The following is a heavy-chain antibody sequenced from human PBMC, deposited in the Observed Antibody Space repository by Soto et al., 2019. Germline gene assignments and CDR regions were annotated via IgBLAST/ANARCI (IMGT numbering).Heavy chain of an antibody. V-gene: IGHV1-69*13. D-gene: IGHD1-26*01. Sequence: ASVKVSCKASGGTFSSYAISWVRQAPGQGLEWMGGIIPIFGTANYAQKFQGRVTITADESTSTAYMELSSLRSEDTAVYYCARVPVVGATRYYFDYWGQGTLVTVSS. CDR2: IIPIFGTA. CDR3: ARVPVVGATRYYFDY. J-gene: IGHJ4*02. CDR1: GGTFSSYA.